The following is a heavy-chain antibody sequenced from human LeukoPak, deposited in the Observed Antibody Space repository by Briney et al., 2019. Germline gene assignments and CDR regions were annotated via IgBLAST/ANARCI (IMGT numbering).Heavy chain of an antibody. CDR1: GFTFTNAW. D-gene: IGHD1-20*01. J-gene: IGHJ4*02. V-gene: IGHV3-15*07. CDR2: IKSKADGETI. Sequence: GGSLRLSSAASGFTFTNAWMNWVRQAPGKGLEWVGRIKSKADGETIDYAAPVKGRFTFSRDDSKNMLYLQMNSLKSEDTAVYYCSTLTSRGLSDSWGQGTLVTVSS. CDR3: STLTSRGLSDS.